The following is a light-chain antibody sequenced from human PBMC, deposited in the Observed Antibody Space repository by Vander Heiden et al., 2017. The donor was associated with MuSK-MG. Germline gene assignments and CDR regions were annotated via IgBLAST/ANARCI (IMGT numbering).Light chain of an antibody. V-gene: IGLV1-40*01. CDR1: TSNIGAGYD. CDR2: GNS. Sequence: QSVLTQPPSVSGAPGQWVPIPCTGRTSNIGAGYDVHWYQQLPGTAPKLLIYGNSNRPSGVPDRFSGSKSGTSASLAITGLQAEDEADYYCQSYDSSLSGVVFGGGAKLTVL. CDR3: QSYDSSLSGVV. J-gene: IGLJ2*01.